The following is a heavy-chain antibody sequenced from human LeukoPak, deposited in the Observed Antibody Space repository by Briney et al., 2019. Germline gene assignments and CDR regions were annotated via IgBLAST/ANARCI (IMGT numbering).Heavy chain of an antibody. V-gene: IGHV1-3*01. CDR1: GYTSTSYA. CDR3: ARGGNTAMVPAGYYFDY. D-gene: IGHD5-18*01. Sequence: ASVKVSCKASGYTSTSYAMHWVRQAPGQRLEWMGWINAGNGNTKYSQKFQGTVTITRDTSASTAYMELSSLRSEDTAVYYCARGGNTAMVPAGYYFDYWGQGTLVTVSS. J-gene: IGHJ4*02. CDR2: INAGNGNT.